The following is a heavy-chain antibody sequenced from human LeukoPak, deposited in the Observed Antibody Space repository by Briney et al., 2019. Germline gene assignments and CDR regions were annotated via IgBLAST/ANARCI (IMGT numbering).Heavy chain of an antibody. Sequence: GGSLRLSCAASGFPFSSYGMHWVRQAPGKGLEWVAFIRYDGSDKYYADSVKGRFTISRDNSKNTLYLQMNSLRAVDTAVYYCAKSSPYYDSEYYFDYWGQGTLVTVSS. J-gene: IGHJ4*02. CDR3: AKSSPYYDSEYYFDY. CDR2: IRYDGSDK. CDR1: GFPFSSYG. V-gene: IGHV3-30*02. D-gene: IGHD3-3*01.